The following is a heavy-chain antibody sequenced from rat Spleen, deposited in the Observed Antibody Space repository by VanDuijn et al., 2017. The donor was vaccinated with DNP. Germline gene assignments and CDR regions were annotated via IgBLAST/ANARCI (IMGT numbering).Heavy chain of an antibody. CDR2: ISTSGSRA. Sequence: EVQLVESGGGLVQPGRSLKLSCAASGFTFSNDHMAWVRQAPKKGLEWVATISTSGSRAYYPDSVKGRFTISRDDAKSSLYLQMNSLKSEDTATYYCARSRLPGYYPFACWGQGTLVTVSS. J-gene: IGHJ3*01. CDR1: GFTFSNDH. CDR3: ARSRLPGYYPFAC. V-gene: IGHV5-25*01. D-gene: IGHD1-4*01.